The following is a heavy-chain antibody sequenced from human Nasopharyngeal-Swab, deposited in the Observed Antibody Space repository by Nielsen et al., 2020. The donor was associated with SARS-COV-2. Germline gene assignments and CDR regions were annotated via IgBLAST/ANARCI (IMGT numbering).Heavy chain of an antibody. Sequence: ESLKISCTVSGGSISTYYWSWIRQLPGKGLEWIGYIYDIGSINYNPSLKSRVTISVDTSKNQFSLNLSSVTAADTAVYYCARVGIPTMVRGVNWFDPWGQGTLVIVSS. CDR1: GGSISTYY. J-gene: IGHJ5*02. D-gene: IGHD3-10*01. CDR2: IYDIGSI. CDR3: ARVGIPTMVRGVNWFDP. V-gene: IGHV4-59*01.